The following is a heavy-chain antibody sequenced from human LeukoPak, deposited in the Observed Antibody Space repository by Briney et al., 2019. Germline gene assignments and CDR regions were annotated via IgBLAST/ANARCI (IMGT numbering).Heavy chain of an antibody. Sequence: ASVKVSCKASGYTFTNYYIHWVRQAPGQGLEWMGIINPSGGSTSYAQKFQGRVTMTRDTSTSTVYMELSSLRSEDTAVYYCARVGLASHSFDYWGQGTLVTVSS. D-gene: IGHD6-19*01. CDR3: ARVGLASHSFDY. J-gene: IGHJ4*02. V-gene: IGHV1-46*01. CDR1: GYTFTNYY. CDR2: INPSGGST.